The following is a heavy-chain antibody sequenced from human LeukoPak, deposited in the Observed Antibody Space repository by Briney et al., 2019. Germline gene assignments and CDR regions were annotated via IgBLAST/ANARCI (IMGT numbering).Heavy chain of an antibody. CDR3: ARHDYAGMDV. J-gene: IGHJ6*02. V-gene: IGHV4-59*08. CDR1: GGSISSYY. D-gene: IGHD3-16*01. CDR2: IYYSGST. Sequence: SETLSLTCTVSGGSISSYYWSWIRQPPGKGLEWIGYIYYSGSTNYNPSLKSRVTISVDTSKNQFSLKLSSVTAADTAVYYCARHDYAGMDVWSQGTTVTVSS.